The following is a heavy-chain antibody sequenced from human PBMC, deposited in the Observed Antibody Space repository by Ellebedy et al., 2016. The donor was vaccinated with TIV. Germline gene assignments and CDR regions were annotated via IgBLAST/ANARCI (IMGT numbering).Heavy chain of an antibody. CDR1: GFTFSNAW. CDR3: TTERGGLGGYYPPTDY. Sequence: GGSLRLXCAASGFTFSNAWMSWVRQAPGKGLEWVGRIKSKTDGGTTDYAAPVKGRFTISRDDSKNTLYLQMNSLKTEDTAVYYCTTERGGLGGYYPPTDYWGQGTLVTVSS. J-gene: IGHJ4*02. CDR2: IKSKTDGGTT. D-gene: IGHD3-22*01. V-gene: IGHV3-15*01.